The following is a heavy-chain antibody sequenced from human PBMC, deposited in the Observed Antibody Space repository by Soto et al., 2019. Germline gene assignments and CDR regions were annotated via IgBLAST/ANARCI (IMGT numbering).Heavy chain of an antibody. CDR3: ARQNGDYYYYGMDV. CDR1: GFTFSSYA. D-gene: IGHD4-17*01. V-gene: IGHV3-30-3*01. Sequence: QVQLVESGGGVVQPGRSQRLSCAASGFTFSSYAMHWVRQAPGKGLEWVAVISYDGSNKYYADSVKGRFTISRDNSKNTLYLQMNSLRAEDTAVYYCARQNGDYYYYGMDVWGQGTTVTVSS. CDR2: ISYDGSNK. J-gene: IGHJ6*02.